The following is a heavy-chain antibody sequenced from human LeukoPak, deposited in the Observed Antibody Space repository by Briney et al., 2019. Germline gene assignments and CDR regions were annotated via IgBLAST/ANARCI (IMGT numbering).Heavy chain of an antibody. Sequence: ASVKVSCKVSGYTLTEISMHWVRQAPGKGLGWMGGFDAEDGETIYAQKFQGRVTMTEDTSTDTDYMEMSSLRSEDTAVYYCATDPLLGKYDSSGYLDYWGQGTLVTVSS. CDR2: FDAEDGET. J-gene: IGHJ4*02. CDR3: ATDPLLGKYDSSGYLDY. D-gene: IGHD3-22*01. CDR1: GYTLTEIS. V-gene: IGHV1-24*01.